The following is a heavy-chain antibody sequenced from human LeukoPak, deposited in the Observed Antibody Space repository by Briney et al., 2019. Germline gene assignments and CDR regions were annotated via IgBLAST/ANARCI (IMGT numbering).Heavy chain of an antibody. CDR1: GDSVFSSTAA. CDR2: TYYRSNWIN. J-gene: IGHJ4*02. CDR3: TGVSGSFLGC. D-gene: IGHD3-10*01. Sequence: SQTLSLTCAISGDSVFSSTAAWNWIRQSPSRGLEWLGRTYYRSNWINEYAISVRGRIAINPDTSTNQLSLQLNSVTPENTAVYFWTGVSGSFLGCWGQGTLFTASS. V-gene: IGHV6-1*01.